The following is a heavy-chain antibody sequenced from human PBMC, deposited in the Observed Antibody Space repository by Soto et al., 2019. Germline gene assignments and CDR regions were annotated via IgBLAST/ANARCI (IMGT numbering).Heavy chain of an antibody. CDR3: AIERSVLMVYARQRQVLDY. D-gene: IGHD2-8*01. CDR2: IWYDATNK. V-gene: IGHV3-33*01. CDR1: GFSFSSYG. J-gene: IGHJ4*02. Sequence: PGGSLRLSCAASGFSFSSYGMHCERQGPGKGLEWVAVIWYDATNKYYADSVKGRFTISRENSKNTLSLQMNSLRAEDTPVYYCAIERSVLMVYARQRQVLDYWAQGTLVTVSS.